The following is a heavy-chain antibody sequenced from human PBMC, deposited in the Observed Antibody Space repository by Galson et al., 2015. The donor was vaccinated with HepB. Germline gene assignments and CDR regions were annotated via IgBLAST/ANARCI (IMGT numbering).Heavy chain of an antibody. V-gene: IGHV1-8*01. J-gene: IGHJ6*02. Sequence: SVKVSCKASGYSFTNHDINWVRQATGQGLEWLGWMNPNSGDTGSAPKFEGRVIMTRNTTINTSYMDMTRLPSEDTAVYYCARGIFGVKDVWGQGTTVTVSS. D-gene: IGHD3-3*02. CDR3: ARGIFGVKDV. CDR1: GYSFTNHD. CDR2: MNPNSGDT.